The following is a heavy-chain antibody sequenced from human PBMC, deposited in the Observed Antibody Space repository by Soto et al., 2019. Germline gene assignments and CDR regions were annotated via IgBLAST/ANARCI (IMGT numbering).Heavy chain of an antibody. D-gene: IGHD4-17*01. Sequence: EVQLLESGGGLVQPGGSLRLSCAASGFTLSSYAMSWVRQAPGKGLEWVSAISGSGGSTYYADSVKGRFTISRDNSKNTLYLQMNSLRAEDTAVYYCAKDPPPQGPAWTTTSWFDPWGQGTLVTVSS. J-gene: IGHJ5*02. V-gene: IGHV3-23*01. CDR1: GFTLSSYA. CDR2: ISGSGGST. CDR3: AKDPPPQGPAWTTTSWFDP.